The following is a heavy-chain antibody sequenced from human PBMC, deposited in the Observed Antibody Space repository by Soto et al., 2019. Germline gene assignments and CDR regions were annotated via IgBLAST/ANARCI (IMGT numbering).Heavy chain of an antibody. CDR3: ARDDYDFWSGYTSGHYYYYGMDV. CDR2: ISYDGSNK. CDR1: GFTFSSYA. D-gene: IGHD3-3*01. V-gene: IGHV3-30-3*01. J-gene: IGHJ6*02. Sequence: GGSLRLSCAASGFTFSSYAMHWVRQAPGKGLEWVAVISYDGSNKYYADSVKGRFTISRDNSKNTLYLQMNSLRAEDTAVYYCARDDYDFWSGYTSGHYYYYGMDVWGQGTTVTVSS.